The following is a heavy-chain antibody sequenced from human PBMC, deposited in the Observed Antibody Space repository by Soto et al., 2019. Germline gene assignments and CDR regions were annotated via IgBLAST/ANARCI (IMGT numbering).Heavy chain of an antibody. CDR1: GFTFSSYA. CDR3: AKGNSWSPALVLVI. Sequence: GGSLRLSCAASGFTFSSYAMNWVRQAPGKGLEWVSAISGSGGSTYYADSVKGRFTISRDSSKNTLYLQMNSLRAEDTAVYYCAKGNSWSPALVLVIWGQGTMVTVSS. CDR2: ISGSGGST. V-gene: IGHV3-23*01. J-gene: IGHJ3*02. D-gene: IGHD1-7*01.